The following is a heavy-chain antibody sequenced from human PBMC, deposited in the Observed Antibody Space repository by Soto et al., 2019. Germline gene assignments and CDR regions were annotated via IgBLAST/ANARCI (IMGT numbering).Heavy chain of an antibody. CDR1: GYTFTSYG. D-gene: IGHD2-2*01. CDR3: ARDALGYCISTSCYRNWFDP. V-gene: IGHV1-18*01. Sequence: QVQLVQSGAEVKKPGASVKVSCKASGYTFTSYGISWVRQAPGQGLEWMGWISAYNGNTNYAQKLQGRVTMTTDTSTSTAYMELRSLRSDDTAVDYCARDALGYCISTSCYRNWFDPWGQGTLVTVSS. CDR2: ISAYNGNT. J-gene: IGHJ5*02.